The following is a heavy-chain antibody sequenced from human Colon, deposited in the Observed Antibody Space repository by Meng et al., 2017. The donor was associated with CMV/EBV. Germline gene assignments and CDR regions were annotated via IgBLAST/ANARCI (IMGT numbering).Heavy chain of an antibody. CDR1: GFTFSDHS. V-gene: IGHV3-72*01. Sequence: VKRVASGGGLAHPGWSLGLSCAASGFTFSDHSMDWVRQAPGKGPEWVGRIRDKPNSYSTDYAASVQGRFTISRDDSKNSLYLQMNSLKTEDTAVYYCIRLRGYPDYWGQGTLVTVSS. J-gene: IGHJ4*02. D-gene: IGHD5-18*01. CDR2: IRDKPNSYST. CDR3: IRLRGYPDY.